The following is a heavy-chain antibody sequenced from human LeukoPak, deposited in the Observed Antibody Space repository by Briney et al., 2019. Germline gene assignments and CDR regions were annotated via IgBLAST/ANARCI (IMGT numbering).Heavy chain of an antibody. Sequence: ASVKVSCKASGYTFTSYGISWVRQAPGQGIEWMGWISAYNGNTNYAQKLQGRVTMTTDTSTSTAYMELRSLRSDDTAVYYCARGVKDYCGNLDYFDYWGQGTLVTVSS. J-gene: IGHJ4*02. CDR3: ARGVKDYCGNLDYFDY. V-gene: IGHV1-18*01. D-gene: IGHD4-17*01. CDR2: ISAYNGNT. CDR1: GYTFTSYG.